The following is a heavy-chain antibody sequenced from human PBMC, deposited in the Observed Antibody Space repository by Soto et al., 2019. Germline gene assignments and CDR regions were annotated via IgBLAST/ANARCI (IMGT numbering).Heavy chain of an antibody. J-gene: IGHJ4*02. Sequence: QVQLQESGPGLVKPSQTLSLTCTVSGGSISSGGYYWSWIRQHPGKGLEWIGYIYYSGSTYYNPSLKSRVTISVDTSKNQFSLKLSSVTAADTAVYYCARLEAVGATTIDFDYWGQGTLVTVSS. CDR2: IYYSGST. CDR1: GGSISSGGYY. V-gene: IGHV4-31*03. D-gene: IGHD1-26*01. CDR3: ARLEAVGATTIDFDY.